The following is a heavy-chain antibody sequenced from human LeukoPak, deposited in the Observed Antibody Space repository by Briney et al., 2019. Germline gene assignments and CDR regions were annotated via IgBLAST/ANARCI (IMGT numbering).Heavy chain of an antibody. J-gene: IGHJ5*02. CDR2: IYQSGRT. Sequence: PSETLSLTCAISGGSISSSNWWSWVRQSPGKGLEWIGEIYQSGRTNYKPSLKSRVTISVDKSKNQLSLKLISVTAADTAVYYCARGDATGYPDHWGQGTLVTVSS. V-gene: IGHV4-4*02. D-gene: IGHD3-9*01. CDR3: ARGDATGYPDH. CDR1: GGSISSSNW.